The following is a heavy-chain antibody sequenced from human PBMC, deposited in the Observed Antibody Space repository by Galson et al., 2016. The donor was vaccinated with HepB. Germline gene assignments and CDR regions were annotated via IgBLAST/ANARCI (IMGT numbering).Heavy chain of an antibody. D-gene: IGHD6-13*01. CDR3: ARERAEPGSYYQYGMDV. J-gene: IGHJ6*02. Sequence: SETLSLTCSVSGVSISRYYWSWIRQAPGKGLEWIGYISYSGRTNYTPSLKRRVTISIDTSKNQFPRKLRSVTTADTAVYYCARERAEPGSYYQYGMDVWGQGTTVTVSS. CDR1: GVSISRYY. CDR2: ISYSGRT. V-gene: IGHV4-59*01.